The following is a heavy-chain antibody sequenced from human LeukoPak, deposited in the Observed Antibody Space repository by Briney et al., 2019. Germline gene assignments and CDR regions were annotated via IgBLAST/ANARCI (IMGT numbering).Heavy chain of an antibody. CDR2: ISPHTYAT. J-gene: IGHJ4*02. Sequence: ASVTVSCKASGYTFNNFVISWVRQAPGQGLEWVGWISPHTYATRYAEKVQGRVSMTTDTSTTTVYMELRSLTSDDTAVYFCARGQSMYYCGQGTPVTVSS. CDR3: ARGQSMYY. D-gene: IGHD2-8*01. CDR1: GYTFNNFV. V-gene: IGHV1-18*01.